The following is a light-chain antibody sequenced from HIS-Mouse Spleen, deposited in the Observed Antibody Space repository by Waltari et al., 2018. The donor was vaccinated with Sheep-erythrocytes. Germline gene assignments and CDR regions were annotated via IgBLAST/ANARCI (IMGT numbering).Light chain of an antibody. V-gene: IGLV2-8*01. CDR2: EVS. CDR3: SSYAGSNNWV. CDR1: SSDVGGYNY. Sequence: QSALTQPPSASGSPGQSVTISCTGTSSDVGGYNYVSWYQPPPGKAPNLMIYEVSKRHSGVPDRFSGSKSGNTASLTVSGLQAEDEADYYCSSYAGSNNWVFGGGTKLTVL. J-gene: IGLJ3*02.